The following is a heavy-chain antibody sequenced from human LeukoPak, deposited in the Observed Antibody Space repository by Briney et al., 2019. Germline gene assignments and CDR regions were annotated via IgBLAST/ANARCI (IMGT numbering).Heavy chain of an antibody. CDR1: GFTCSDYA. J-gene: IGHJ4*02. CDR3: VRDPLDY. V-gene: IGHV3-7*01. CDR2: IKQDGSVE. Sequence: GGSLRLSCAASGFTCSDYAMNWVRQAPGKGLEWVASIKQDGSVEFYVDSVKGRFSISRDSAKNSLYLQMNSLRDEDAAVYYCVRDPLDYWGQGTLVTVSS.